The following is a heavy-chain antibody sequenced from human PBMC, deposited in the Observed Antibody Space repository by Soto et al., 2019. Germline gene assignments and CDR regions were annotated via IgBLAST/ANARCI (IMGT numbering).Heavy chain of an antibody. J-gene: IGHJ4*02. D-gene: IGHD6-13*01. V-gene: IGHV1-18*01. CDR3: ARVPFSSSYYREYYFDF. Sequence: WASVKVSCKASGYTFTSYGFTWVRQAPGQGLECMGWISAYSGKTNYAQKFQDRVTMTTDASTSTAYMELRSLTSDDTAVYYCARVPFSSSYYREYYFDFWGQGTLVTVSS. CDR1: GYTFTSYG. CDR2: ISAYSGKT.